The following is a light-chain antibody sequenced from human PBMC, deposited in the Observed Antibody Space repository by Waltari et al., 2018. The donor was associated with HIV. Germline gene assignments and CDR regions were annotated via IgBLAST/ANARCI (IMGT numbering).Light chain of an antibody. CDR1: SSNIGSNT. Sequence: QSVLTQPPSASGTPGQRVTVSCSGSSSNIGSNTVNWSQQLPGTSPKLLINYNNQRPSVVPDRSSGSKSGTSASLAISGLQSEDEADYYCAAWDDSLMGVFGGGTRLTVL. J-gene: IGLJ3*02. V-gene: IGLV1-44*01. CDR3: AAWDDSLMGV. CDR2: YNN.